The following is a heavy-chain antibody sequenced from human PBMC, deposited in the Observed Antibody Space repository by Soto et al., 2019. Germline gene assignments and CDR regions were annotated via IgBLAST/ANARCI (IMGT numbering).Heavy chain of an antibody. CDR2: IYPDDSDT. D-gene: IGHD2-21*02. V-gene: IGHV5-51*01. CDR3: ASSVRVTSTMHYLDL. J-gene: IGHJ4*02. Sequence: GWMRQMPGEGLEWLGIIYPDDSDTRYSPSFLGQVTISADKSIKTTYLQWSSLKASDTAIYFCASSVRVTSTMHYLDLWGQGTLVT.